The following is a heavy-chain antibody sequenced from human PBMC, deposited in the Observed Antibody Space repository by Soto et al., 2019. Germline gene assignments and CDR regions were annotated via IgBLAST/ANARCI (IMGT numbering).Heavy chain of an antibody. CDR3: AREKAVAGTIFDY. V-gene: IGHV3-74*01. Sequence: PGESLKISCAVSGFSLSSYWMHWVRQAPGKGLVWVSRIQSDGSSTNYADSVKGRFTISRDNAKNTLYLQMDSLRVEDTAVYYCAREKAVAGTIFDYWGQGALVTSPQ. CDR2: IQSDGSST. CDR1: GFSLSSYW. J-gene: IGHJ4*02. D-gene: IGHD6-19*01.